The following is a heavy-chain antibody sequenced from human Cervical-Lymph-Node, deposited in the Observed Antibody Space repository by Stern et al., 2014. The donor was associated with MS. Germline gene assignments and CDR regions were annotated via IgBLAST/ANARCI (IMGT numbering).Heavy chain of an antibody. CDR2: IHHSGST. CDR3: ARAGYSYGTGYYFDY. D-gene: IGHD5-18*01. J-gene: IGHJ4*02. V-gene: IGHV4-59*02. Sequence: QLQLQESGPGLVKPSETLSRTCSGSGGSVSGYYWTLVRQPPGKGLELIGYIHHSGSTNYNPSLKSRVAFSVDTSKNQFSLKLSSVNAADTAVYYCARAGYSYGTGYYFDYWGQGTLVTVSS. CDR1: GGSVSGYY.